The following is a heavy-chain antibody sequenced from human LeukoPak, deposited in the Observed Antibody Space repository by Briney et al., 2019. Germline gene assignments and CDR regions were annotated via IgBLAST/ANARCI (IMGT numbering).Heavy chain of an antibody. CDR1: GFTFNIYW. J-gene: IGHJ6*03. V-gene: IGHV3-21*01. CDR2: IRSYSSYI. D-gene: IGHD2-21*01. Sequence: GGSLRLSCAASGFTFNIYWMSWVRQTPGKGLEWVASIRSYSSYIHYADSVKGRFTISRDDAKKSLYLQMNSLRAEDTAVYFCARFAEVYYYVDVWGTGTTVIVSS. CDR3: ARFAEVYYYVDV.